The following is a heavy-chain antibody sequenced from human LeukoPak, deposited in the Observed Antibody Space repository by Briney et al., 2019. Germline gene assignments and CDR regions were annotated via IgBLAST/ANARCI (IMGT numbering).Heavy chain of an antibody. D-gene: IGHD2-2*01. Sequence: SQTLSLTCTVSGGSISSGDYYWSWIRQPPGKGLEWIGSIYYSGSTYYNPSLKSRVTISVDTSKNQFSLKLSSVTAADTAVYYCARGWYQQRWFDPWGQGTLVTVSS. CDR1: GGSISSGDYY. J-gene: IGHJ5*02. CDR2: IYYSGST. V-gene: IGHV4-30-4*01. CDR3: ARGWYQQRWFDP.